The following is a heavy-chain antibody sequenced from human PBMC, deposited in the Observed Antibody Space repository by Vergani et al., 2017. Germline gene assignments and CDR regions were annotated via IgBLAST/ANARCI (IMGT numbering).Heavy chain of an antibody. V-gene: IGHV1-2*02. CDR3: ARDGDYYDSSGQGHY. J-gene: IGHJ4*02. CDR2: INPNSGGT. D-gene: IGHD3-22*01. CDR1: GYTFTGYY. Sequence: QVQLLQSGAEVKKPGASVKVSCKASGYTFTGYYMHWVRQAPGQGLEWMGWINPNSGGTNYAQKFQGRVTMTRDTSISTAYMELSRLRSDDTAVYYCARDGDYYDSSGQGHYWGQGTLVTVSS.